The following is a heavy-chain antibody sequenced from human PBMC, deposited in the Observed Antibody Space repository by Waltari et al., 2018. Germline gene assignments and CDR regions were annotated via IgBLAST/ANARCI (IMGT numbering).Heavy chain of an antibody. V-gene: IGHV3-33*06. Sequence: QEHLLQSGGGVVHPGGSLRLSCEASGFIFSKYDMNWVREAPGKGLGWVAVMRDDGSTRDYADSVKGRFTISRDNSKNTLHLQMNSLRAEDTALYYCAKDRSSDFYYGMDVWGQGTTVTVSS. CDR3: AKDRSSDFYYGMDV. D-gene: IGHD3-10*01. CDR1: GFIFSKYD. CDR2: MRDDGSTR. J-gene: IGHJ6*02.